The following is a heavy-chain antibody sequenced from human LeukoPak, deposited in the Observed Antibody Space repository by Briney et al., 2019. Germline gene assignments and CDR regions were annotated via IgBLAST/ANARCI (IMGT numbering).Heavy chain of an antibody. CDR3: ARDERLLSFLK. CDR1: GFTFKSYW. Sequence: GGSLRLSCAASGFTFKSYWMHWVRQAPGKGLVWVSRINSDVSTTSYADSVKGRFTISRDNSKNTLYLQMNSLRAEDTAIYYCARDERLLSFLKWGQGTLVTVSS. CDR2: INSDVSTT. D-gene: IGHD3-3*01. V-gene: IGHV3-74*01. J-gene: IGHJ4*02.